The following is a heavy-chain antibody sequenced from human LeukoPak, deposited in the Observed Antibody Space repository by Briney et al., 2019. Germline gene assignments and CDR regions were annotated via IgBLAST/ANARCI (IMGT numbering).Heavy chain of an antibody. CDR1: GFTFSDYY. V-gene: IGHV3-11*01. CDR2: ISRSGSTI. Sequence: PGGSLRLSCAASGFTFSDYYMSWIRQAPGKGLEWVSYISRSGSTIYYADSVKGRFTISRDNAKISLYLQMNSLRAEDTAVYYCARDLGRDGYNSFDYWGQGTLVTVSS. J-gene: IGHJ4*02. CDR3: ARDLGRDGYNSFDY. D-gene: IGHD5-24*01.